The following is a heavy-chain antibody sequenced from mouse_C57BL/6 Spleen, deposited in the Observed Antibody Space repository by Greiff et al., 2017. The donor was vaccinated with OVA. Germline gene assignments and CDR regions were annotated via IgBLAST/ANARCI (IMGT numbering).Heavy chain of an antibody. CDR2: ISSGSSTI. CDR3: ARNWDEFAY. V-gene: IGHV5-17*01. J-gene: IGHJ3*01. Sequence: EVQLQESGGGLVKPGGSLKLSCAASGFTFSDYGMHWVRQAPEKGLEWVAYISSGSSTIYYADTVKGRFTISRDNAKNTLFLQMTSLRSEDTAMYYCARNWDEFAYWGQGTLVTVSA. CDR1: GFTFSDYG. D-gene: IGHD4-1*01.